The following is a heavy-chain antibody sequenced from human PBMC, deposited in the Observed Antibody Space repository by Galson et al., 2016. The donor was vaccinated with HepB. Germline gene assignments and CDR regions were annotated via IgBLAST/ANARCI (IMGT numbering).Heavy chain of an antibody. CDR3: ARFSGPRREDNWFEP. CDR2: IYPDDSQT. D-gene: IGHD6-6*01. CDR1: GYSFFGYW. Sequence: QSGAEVKKAGESLKISCRGSGYSFFGYWIVWVRQMPGKGLEWVGNIYPDDSQTRYSPSFQGQVTMSADKSISTAYLQWSSLKASDTSIDYCARFSGPRREDNWFEPGGQGTLVIVSS. V-gene: IGHV5-51*01. J-gene: IGHJ5*02.